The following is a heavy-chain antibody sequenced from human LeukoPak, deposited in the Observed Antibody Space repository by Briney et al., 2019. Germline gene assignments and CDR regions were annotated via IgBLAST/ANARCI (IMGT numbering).Heavy chain of an antibody. CDR2: IYSGGST. J-gene: IGHJ4*02. V-gene: IGHV3-66*01. Sequence: ETLSLTCAVYGGSFSGYYWTWIRQPPGKGLEWVSVIYSGGSTYYADSVKGRFTISRDNSKNTLYLQMNSLRAEDTAVYYCARDKNGWRYFDYWGQGTLVTVSS. D-gene: IGHD5-24*01. CDR3: ARDKNGWRYFDY. CDR1: GGSFSGYY.